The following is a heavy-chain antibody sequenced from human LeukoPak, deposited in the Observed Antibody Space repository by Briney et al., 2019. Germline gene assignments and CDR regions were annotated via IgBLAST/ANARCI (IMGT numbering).Heavy chain of an antibody. Sequence: SETLSLTCTVSGGSISSSSYYWGWIRQPPGKGLEWIGSIYYSGSTYYNPSLKSRVTISVDTSKTQFSLKLSSVTAADTAVYYCASRDFWSGSDFDYWGQGTLVTVSS. CDR3: ASRDFWSGSDFDY. CDR2: IYYSGST. CDR1: GGSISSSSYY. V-gene: IGHV4-39*01. D-gene: IGHD3-3*01. J-gene: IGHJ4*02.